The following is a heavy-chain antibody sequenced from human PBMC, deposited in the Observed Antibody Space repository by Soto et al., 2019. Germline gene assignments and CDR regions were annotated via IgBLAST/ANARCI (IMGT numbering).Heavy chain of an antibody. CDR3: ARCTRYFDWSLGWYYFDY. V-gene: IGHV1-18*01. CDR2: ISAYNGNT. Sequence: ASVKVSCKASGYTFTSYGISWVRQAPGQGLEWMGWISAYNGNTNYAQKLQGRVTMTTDTSTSTAYMELRSLRSDDTAVYYCARCTRYFDWSLGWYYFDYWGQGTLVTVSS. J-gene: IGHJ4*02. D-gene: IGHD3-9*01. CDR1: GYTFTSYG.